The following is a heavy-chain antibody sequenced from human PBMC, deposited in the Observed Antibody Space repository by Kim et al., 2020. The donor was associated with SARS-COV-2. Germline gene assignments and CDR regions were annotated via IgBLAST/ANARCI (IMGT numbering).Heavy chain of an antibody. D-gene: IGHD3-16*01. V-gene: IGHV4-34*01. CDR3: ARSPGGYYYYGMDV. J-gene: IGHJ6*02. Sequence: PSLTSRVTISVDTSKNQFSLKLSSVTAADTAVYYCARSPGGYYYYGMDVWGQGTTVTVSS.